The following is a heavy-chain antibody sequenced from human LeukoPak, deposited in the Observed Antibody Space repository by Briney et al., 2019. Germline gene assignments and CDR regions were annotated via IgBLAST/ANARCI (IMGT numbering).Heavy chain of an antibody. J-gene: IGHJ4*02. CDR1: GFTFSSYE. CDR3: AREDCSSTSCYVGY. CDR2: ISSSGSTI. D-gene: IGHD2-2*01. Sequence: GGSLRLSCAASGFTFSSYEMNWVRQAPGKGLEWVSYISSSGSTIYYADSMKGRFTISRDNAKNSLYLQMNSLRAEDTAVYYCAREDCSSTSCYVGYWGQGTLVTVSS. V-gene: IGHV3-48*03.